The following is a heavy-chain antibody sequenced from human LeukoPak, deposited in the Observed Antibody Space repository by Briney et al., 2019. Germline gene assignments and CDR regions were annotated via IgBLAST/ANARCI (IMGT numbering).Heavy chain of an antibody. V-gene: IGHV3-9*01. D-gene: IGHD6-19*01. Sequence: QAGGSLRLSCAASGFTFDDYAMHWVRQAPGKGLEWVSGISWNSGSIGCADSVKGRFTISRDNAKNSLYLQMNSLRGEDTALYYCAKDTGIAVASHFDYWGQGTLVTVSS. CDR1: GFTFDDYA. J-gene: IGHJ4*02. CDR2: ISWNSGSI. CDR3: AKDTGIAVASHFDY.